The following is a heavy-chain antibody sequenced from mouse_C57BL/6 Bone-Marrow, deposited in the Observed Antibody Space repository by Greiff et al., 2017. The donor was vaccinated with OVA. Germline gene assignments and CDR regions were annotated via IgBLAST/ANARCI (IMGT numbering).Heavy chain of an antibody. J-gene: IGHJ4*01. V-gene: IGHV6-3*01. CDR2: IRLKSDNYAT. CDR1: GFTFSNYW. D-gene: IGHD2-2*01. Sequence: EVKLEESGGGLVQPGGSMKLSCVASGFTFSNYWMNWVRPSPEKGLEWVAQIRLKSDNYATHYAESVKGRFTISRDDSKSSVYLQMNNLRAEDTGMYYGTAIYYGYDRAMDYWGQGTSVTVSS. CDR3: TAIYYGYDRAMDY.